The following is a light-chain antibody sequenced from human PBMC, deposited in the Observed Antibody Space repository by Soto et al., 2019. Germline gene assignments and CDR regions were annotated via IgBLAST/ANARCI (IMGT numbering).Light chain of an antibody. J-gene: IGKJ1*01. CDR2: DAS. V-gene: IGKV1-5*01. CDR3: QQGT. CDR1: QSISSW. Sequence: GDRVTITCRASQSISSWLAWYQQKPGKAPKFLIYDASNLESGVPSRFSGSGSGTEFTLNISSLQPDDFATYYCQQGTFGQGTKVDIK.